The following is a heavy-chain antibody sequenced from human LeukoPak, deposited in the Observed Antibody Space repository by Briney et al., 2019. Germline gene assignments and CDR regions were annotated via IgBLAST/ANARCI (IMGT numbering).Heavy chain of an antibody. Sequence: PGNSLRLSCEASGLMFSAFAMTWGRQAPGKGLEWVAVIFSDEKTAIYADSVKGRSTISRDNSKNRLFLQMDSLRPDDTATYYCASPYSGVDGVSMDYYWGQGTMVTVSP. CDR1: GLMFSAFA. CDR3: ASPYSGVDGVSMDYY. J-gene: IGHJ4*02. D-gene: IGHD5-12*01. V-gene: IGHV3-30*04. CDR2: IFSDEKTA.